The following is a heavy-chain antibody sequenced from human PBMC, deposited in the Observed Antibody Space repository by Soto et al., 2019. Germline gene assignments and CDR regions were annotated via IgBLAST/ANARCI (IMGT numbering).Heavy chain of an antibody. CDR1: GFTVSNTY. CDR3: ARALPVAKGGFDP. CDR2: IYTAGGT. J-gene: IGHJ5*02. D-gene: IGHD2-2*01. Sequence: GGSLRLSXAASGFTVSNTYMTWVRQPPGKGLECVSVIYTAGGTNYADSVKGRFIISRDNSKNTLYLQMNSLRAEDTAVYYCARALPVAKGGFDPWGQGTLVTVSS. V-gene: IGHV3-53*01.